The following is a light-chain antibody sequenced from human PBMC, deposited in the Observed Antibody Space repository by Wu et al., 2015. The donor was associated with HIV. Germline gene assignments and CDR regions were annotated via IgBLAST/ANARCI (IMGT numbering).Light chain of an antibody. J-gene: IGKJ1*01. Sequence: EVVMTQSPATLSVSPGERATLSCRTSQSVSNSLAWYQHKPGQGPRLLIYGSFTRASGTPARFSGSGSGTEFTLTISDIQSEDFAVYYCQHYHNWPPRTFGQGTKVEMK. V-gene: IGKV3-15*01. CDR2: GSF. CDR3: QHYHNWPPRT. CDR1: QSVSNS.